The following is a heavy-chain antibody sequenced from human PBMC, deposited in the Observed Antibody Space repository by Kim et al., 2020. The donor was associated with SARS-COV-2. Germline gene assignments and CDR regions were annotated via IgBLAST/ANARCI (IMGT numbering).Heavy chain of an antibody. CDR3: ARIVGATYFFEY. CDR1: GGSISSSSYY. J-gene: IGHJ4*02. V-gene: IGHV4-39*01. CDR2: IYYSGST. Sequence: SETLSLTCTVSGGSISSSSYYWGWIRQPPGKGLEWIGSIYYSGSTYYNPSLKSRVTISVDTSKNQFSLKLGSVTAADTAVYYCARIVGATYFFEYWGQGTLVTVSS. D-gene: IGHD1-26*01.